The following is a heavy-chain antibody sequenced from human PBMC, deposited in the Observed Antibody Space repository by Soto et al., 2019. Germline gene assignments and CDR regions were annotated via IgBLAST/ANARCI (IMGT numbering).Heavy chain of an antibody. Sequence: GSLRLSCAASGFTFSNAWMSWVRQAPGKGLEWVGRIKSKTDGGTTDYAAPVKGRFTISRDDSKNTLYLQMNSLKTEDTAVYYCTQTYYYDINSSDYWGQGTLVTVSS. D-gene: IGHD3-22*01. CDR2: IKSKTDGGTT. CDR3: TQTYYYDINSSDY. CDR1: GFTFSNAW. V-gene: IGHV3-15*01. J-gene: IGHJ4*02.